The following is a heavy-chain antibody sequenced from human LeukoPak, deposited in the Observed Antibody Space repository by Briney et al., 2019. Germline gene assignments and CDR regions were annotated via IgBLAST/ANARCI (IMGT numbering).Heavy chain of an antibody. CDR1: GFTFSSYT. CDR2: ISSSATYI. J-gene: IGHJ4*02. V-gene: IGHV3-21*01. D-gene: IGHD4-17*01. Sequence: GGSLRLSCRGSGFTFSSYTMNWVRQAPGKGLEWVASISSSATYIYYADSVRGRFTISRDDAKKSVFLHMNSLRAEDTAVYFCATWDDYGDFVAFEYWGQGTLVTVSS. CDR3: ATWDDYGDFVAFEY.